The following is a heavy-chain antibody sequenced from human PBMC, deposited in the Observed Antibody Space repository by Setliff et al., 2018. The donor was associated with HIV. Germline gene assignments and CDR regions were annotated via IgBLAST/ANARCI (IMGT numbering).Heavy chain of an antibody. CDR2: ISVQNGNT. J-gene: IGHJ4*02. CDR3: ARIVALNGYPSDY. Sequence: ASVKVSCKASGYTFISYGVSWVRQAPGQGLEWMGWISVQNGNTNYAQKLQGRVTMTTDTSTSTAYMELRSLGSDDTAVYYCARIVALNGYPSDYWGQGTLVTVSS. CDR1: GYTFISYG. V-gene: IGHV1-18*01. D-gene: IGHD2-8*01.